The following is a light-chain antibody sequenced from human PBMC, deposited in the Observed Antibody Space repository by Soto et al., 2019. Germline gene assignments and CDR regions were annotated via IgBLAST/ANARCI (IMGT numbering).Light chain of an antibody. CDR2: GAS. Sequence: IVLTQSPATLSVSPGERATLSCRASQSVSSNLAWHQQRPGQAPRLLISGASTRATGVPARFSGGGSGTEFTLTITSLQSEDFAVYWCQQYNNWPLTFGPGTRLEIK. V-gene: IGKV3D-15*01. CDR1: QSVSSN. J-gene: IGKJ5*01. CDR3: QQYNNWPLT.